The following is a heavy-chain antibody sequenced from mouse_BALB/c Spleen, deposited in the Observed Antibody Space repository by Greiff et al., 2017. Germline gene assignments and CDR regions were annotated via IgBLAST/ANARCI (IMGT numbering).Heavy chain of an antibody. V-gene: IGHV5-4*02. CDR2: ISDGGSYT. J-gene: IGHJ3*01. CDR1: GFTFSSYA. Sequence: EVQLVESGGGLVKPGGSLKLSCAASGFTFSSYAMYWVRQTPEKRLEWVATISDGGSYTYYPDSVKGRFTISRDNAKNNLYLQMSSLKSEDTAMYYCARDTAYWGQGTLVTVSA. CDR3: ARDTAY.